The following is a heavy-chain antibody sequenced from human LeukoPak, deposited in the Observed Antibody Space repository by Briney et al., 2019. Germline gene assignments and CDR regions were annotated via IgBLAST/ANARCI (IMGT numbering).Heavy chain of an antibody. CDR2: IRSKANSYAT. D-gene: IGHD2-15*01. Sequence: GSLRLSCAASGFTFSGSAMHWVRQASGKGLEWVGRIRSKANSYATAYAASVKGRFTISRDDSKNTAYLQMNSLKTEDTAVYYCTRQPDCSGGSCYWLVDYWGQGTLVTVSS. CDR3: TRQPDCSGGSCYWLVDY. CDR1: GFTFSGSA. J-gene: IGHJ4*02. V-gene: IGHV3-73*01.